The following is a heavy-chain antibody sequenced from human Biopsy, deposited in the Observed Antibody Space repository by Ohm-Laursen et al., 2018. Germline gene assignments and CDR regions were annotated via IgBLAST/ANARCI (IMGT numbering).Heavy chain of an antibody. CDR1: GGSISSGGSY. V-gene: IGHV4-31*01. CDR2: IFNSANT. Sequence: TLSLTCTVSGGSISSGGSYWSWIRQRPGKGLEWIGYIFNSANTYYNPSLKNLITISGDTSKNQFSLKLNSVTAADTAVYYCARGGGEIPTVLIPAAMDVWGRGTTVTVSS. D-gene: IGHD3-16*01. CDR3: ARGGGEIPTVLIPAAMDV. J-gene: IGHJ6*02.